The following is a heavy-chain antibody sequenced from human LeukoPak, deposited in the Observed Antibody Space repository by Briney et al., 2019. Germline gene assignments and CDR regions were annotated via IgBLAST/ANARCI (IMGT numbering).Heavy chain of an antibody. CDR1: GFTFSSYA. J-gene: IGHJ4*02. D-gene: IGHD2-2*01. V-gene: IGHV3-30*04. CDR2: ISYDGSNK. Sequence: PGRSLRLSCAASGFTFSSYAMHWVRQAPGKGPEWVAVISYDGSNKYYADSVKGRFTISRDNSKNTLYLQMNSLRAEDTAVYHCARGEMLGYCSSTSCFLDYWGQGTLVTVSS. CDR3: ARGEMLGYCSSTSCFLDY.